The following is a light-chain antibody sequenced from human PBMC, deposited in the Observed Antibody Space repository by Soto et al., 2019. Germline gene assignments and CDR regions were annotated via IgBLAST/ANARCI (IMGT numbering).Light chain of an antibody. J-gene: IGKJ1*01. CDR2: NAS. CDR1: QSVGRDY. V-gene: IGKV3D-20*02. Sequence: EIVLTQSPATLSLSPGERATLSCRASQSVGRDYLAWYQQKPGQAPRLVIYNASNRASGIPDRFSGSGSGTDFTLTISRLEPEDFAVYYCQHSGDFRWTFGQGTKVDIK. CDR3: QHSGDFRWT.